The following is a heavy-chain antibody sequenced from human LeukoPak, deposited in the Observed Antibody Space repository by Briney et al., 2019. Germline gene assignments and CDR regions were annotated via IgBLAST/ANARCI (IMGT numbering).Heavy chain of an antibody. D-gene: IGHD2-21*01. CDR3: ARGPKSETNAIARFDP. J-gene: IGHJ5*02. V-gene: IGHV4-34*01. CDR1: GGSFSVYY. Sequence: PSETLSLTCAVYGGSFSVYYWSWIRQPPGKGLEWSGEINHSGSTNYNPPLKSRVTISVDTSKNQFSLTLSSVTAAHTAVYYCARGPKSETNAIARFDPWGQGTLVTVSS. CDR2: INHSGST.